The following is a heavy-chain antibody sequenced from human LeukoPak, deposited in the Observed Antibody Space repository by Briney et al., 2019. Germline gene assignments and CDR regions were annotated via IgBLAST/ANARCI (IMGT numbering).Heavy chain of an antibody. J-gene: IGHJ4*02. CDR1: GYTFTTYG. V-gene: IGHV1-18*04. D-gene: IGHD6-19*01. Sequence: ASVRVSCKVSGYTFTTYGINWVRQAPGQGLEWRGWISENKGNTNHAQRFQGRVTMTTDTSTNTAYMELRSLRSDDTAVYYCARGIAVTREFDQWGQGTLVIVSS. CDR2: ISENKGNT. CDR3: ARGIAVTREFDQ.